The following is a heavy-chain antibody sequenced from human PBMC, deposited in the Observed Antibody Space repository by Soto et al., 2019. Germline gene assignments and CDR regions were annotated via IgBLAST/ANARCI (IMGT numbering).Heavy chain of an antibody. J-gene: IGHJ6*02. Sequence: PSETLSLTCTVSGGSISSSTYHWGWIRRPPGKGLEWIGIIHYSGSTYYNPSLKSRVTISVDTSKDQFSLKLTSVTAADTAVYYCARHPLKDIVVVTAAGMDVWGQGTTVT. D-gene: IGHD2-2*01. CDR1: GGSISSSTYH. V-gene: IGHV4-39*01. CDR2: IHYSGST. CDR3: ARHPLKDIVVVTAAGMDV.